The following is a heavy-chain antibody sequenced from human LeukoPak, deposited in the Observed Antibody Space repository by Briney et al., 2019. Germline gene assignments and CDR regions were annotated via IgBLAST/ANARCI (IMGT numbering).Heavy chain of an antibody. D-gene: IGHD4-17*01. CDR3: ASAHNDYGDYDFGY. V-gene: IGHV3-74*01. Sequence: GGSLRLSCAASGFTFSTYWMHWVRQAPGKGLVWVSRINTDGSSTTYADSVKGRFTSSRDNAENTLYLQMNSLRAEDTAVYYCASAHNDYGDYDFGYWGQGTLVTVSS. J-gene: IGHJ4*02. CDR2: INTDGSST. CDR1: GFTFSTYW.